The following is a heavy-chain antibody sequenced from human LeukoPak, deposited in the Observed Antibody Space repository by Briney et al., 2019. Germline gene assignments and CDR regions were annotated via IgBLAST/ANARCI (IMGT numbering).Heavy chain of an antibody. CDR3: TTVTHGYFDL. Sequence: GGSLRLSCAASGFTVSSNYMSWVRQAPGKGLEWVSVIYSGGSTYYADSVKGRFTVSRDNSKNTLYLQMNSLRAEDTAVYYCTTVTHGYFDLWGRGTLVTVSS. D-gene: IGHD4-17*01. CDR1: GFTVSSNY. J-gene: IGHJ2*01. CDR2: IYSGGST. V-gene: IGHV3-66*02.